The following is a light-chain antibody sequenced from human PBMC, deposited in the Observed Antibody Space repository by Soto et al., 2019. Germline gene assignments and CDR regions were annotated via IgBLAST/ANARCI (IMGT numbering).Light chain of an antibody. Sequence: QSALTQPASVSGSPGQSITISCTGTSSDVGGYKYVSWYQQHPGKAPKLMIYEVSNQPSGISNRFSGSESGNTASLTISGLQAEDEAEYYCISYTSSSTYVFGTGTKLTVL. CDR3: ISYTSSSTYV. J-gene: IGLJ1*01. V-gene: IGLV2-14*01. CDR2: EVS. CDR1: SSDVGGYKY.